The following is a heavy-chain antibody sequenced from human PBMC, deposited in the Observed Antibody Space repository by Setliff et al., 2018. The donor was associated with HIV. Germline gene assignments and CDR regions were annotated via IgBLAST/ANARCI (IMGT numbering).Heavy chain of an antibody. J-gene: IGHJ5*02. CDR3: ARDGRYYDSSGYYRSLDNWFDP. D-gene: IGHD3-22*01. V-gene: IGHV3-11*01. CDR1: GFTFSDYY. Sequence: GGSLRLSCAASGFTFSDYYMSWIRQAPGKGLEWVSYISSSGSTIYYADSVKGRFTISRDNAKNSLYLQMNSLRAEDTAVYYCARDGRYYDSSGYYRSLDNWFDPWGQGTLVTVSS. CDR2: ISSSGSTI.